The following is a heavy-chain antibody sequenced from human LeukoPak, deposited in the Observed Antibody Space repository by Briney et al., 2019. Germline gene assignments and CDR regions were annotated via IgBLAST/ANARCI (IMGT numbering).Heavy chain of an antibody. D-gene: IGHD6-13*01. Sequence: SETLPLTCAVYGGSFSGYYWSWIRQPPGKGLEWIGEINHSGSTNYNPSLKSRVTISVDTSKNQFSLKLSSVTAADTAVYYCASRGIAAAGTGWFDPWGQGTLVTVSS. V-gene: IGHV4-34*01. CDR3: ASRGIAAAGTGWFDP. J-gene: IGHJ5*02. CDR2: INHSGST. CDR1: GGSFSGYY.